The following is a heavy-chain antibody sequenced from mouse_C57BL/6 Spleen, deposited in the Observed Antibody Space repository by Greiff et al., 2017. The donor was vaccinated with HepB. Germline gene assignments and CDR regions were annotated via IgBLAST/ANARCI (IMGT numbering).Heavy chain of an antibody. V-gene: IGHV5-9-1*02. D-gene: IGHD2-4*01. CDR1: GFTFSSYA. CDR3: TREGYDYDGAWFAY. J-gene: IGHJ3*01. CDR2: ISSGGDYI. Sequence: EVMLVESGEGLVKPGGSLKLSCAASGFTFSSYAMSWVRQTPEKRLVWVAYISSGGDYIYYADTVKGRFTISRDNARNTLYLQMSSLKSEDTAMYYCTREGYDYDGAWFAYWGQGTLVTVST.